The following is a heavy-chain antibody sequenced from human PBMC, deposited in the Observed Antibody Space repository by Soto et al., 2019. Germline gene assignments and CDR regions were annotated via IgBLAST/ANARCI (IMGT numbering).Heavy chain of an antibody. J-gene: IGHJ4*02. V-gene: IGHV4-59*01. Sequence: SETLSLACAVSGGSISTYFWSWIRQLPGKGLEWIGYIDYSGSTNYNPSLKSRVTISVDTSKNQFSLQLRSVTAADTAVYYCARVKDSSGPHPHLYFALWGQGTPVTVSS. CDR2: IDYSGST. CDR1: GGSISTYF. D-gene: IGHD6-19*01. CDR3: ARVKDSSGPHPHLYFAL.